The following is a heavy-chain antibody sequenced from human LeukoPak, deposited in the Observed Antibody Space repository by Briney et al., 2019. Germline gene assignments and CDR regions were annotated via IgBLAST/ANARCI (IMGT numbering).Heavy chain of an antibody. CDR3: ARDVNYDFWSGYYRIFDY. Sequence: AGGSLRLSCAASGFTFSSYWMSWVRQAPGKGLEWVANIKQDGSEKYYVDSVKGRFTISRDNAKNSLYLRVNSLRAEDTAVYYCARDVNYDFWSGYYRIFDYWGQGTLVTVSS. V-gene: IGHV3-7*01. CDR1: GFTFSSYW. CDR2: IKQDGSEK. J-gene: IGHJ4*02. D-gene: IGHD3-3*01.